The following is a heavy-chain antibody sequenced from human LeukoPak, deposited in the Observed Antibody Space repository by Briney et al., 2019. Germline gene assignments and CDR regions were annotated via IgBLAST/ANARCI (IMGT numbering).Heavy chain of an antibody. D-gene: IGHD1-26*01. CDR2: MNPNSGNT. Sequence: ASVKVSCKASGYTFTSYDINWVRQATGQGLEWMGWMNPNSGNTGYAQKFQGRVTITRNTSISTAYMELSSLRSEDTAVYYCARDHLGSGSYSSGERVYWGQGTLVIVSS. V-gene: IGHV1-8*03. J-gene: IGHJ4*02. CDR3: ARDHLGSGSYSSGERVY. CDR1: GYTFTSYD.